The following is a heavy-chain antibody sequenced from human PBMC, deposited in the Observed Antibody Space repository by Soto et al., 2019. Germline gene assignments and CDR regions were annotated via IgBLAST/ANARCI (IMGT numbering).Heavy chain of an antibody. D-gene: IGHD4-17*01. CDR1: GGSISSGGYS. CDR2: IYHSGST. V-gene: IGHV4-30-2*01. Sequence: SETLSLTCAVSGGSISSGGYSWSWIRQPPGKGLEWIGYIYHSGSTYYNPSLKSRVTMSVDRSKNQFSLKLSSVTAADTAVYYCAREGGDYHFDYWGQGTLVTVSS. CDR3: AREGGDYHFDY. J-gene: IGHJ4*02.